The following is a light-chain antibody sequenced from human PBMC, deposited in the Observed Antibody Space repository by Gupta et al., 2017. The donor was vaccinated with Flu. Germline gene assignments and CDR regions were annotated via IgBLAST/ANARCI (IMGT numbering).Light chain of an antibody. CDR1: NLGDKY. CDR3: QAWDTSTYYV. J-gene: IGLJ1*01. V-gene: IGLV3-1*01. CDR2: QDN. Sequence: SYDLTQPPSVSVSPRQTATITCSGDNLGDKYVGWYQQKPGQSPVLVIDQDNKRPSGIPERFSGSNSGNTATLTISGTQAMDEADYYCQAWDTSTYYVFGTGTKVTVL.